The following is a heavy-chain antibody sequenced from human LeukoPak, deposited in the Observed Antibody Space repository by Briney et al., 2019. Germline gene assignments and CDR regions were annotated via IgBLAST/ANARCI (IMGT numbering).Heavy chain of an antibody. J-gene: IGHJ4*02. CDR3: AKVAFGCGGDCYPLGY. V-gene: IGHV3-23*01. D-gene: IGHD2-21*02. CDR1: RFTFSSYA. CDR2: ISGSGGST. Sequence: GGSLRLSCAASRFTFSSYAMSWVRQAPGEGLEWVSAISGSGGSTYYADSVKGRFTISRDNSKNTLYLQMNSLRAEDTAVYYCAKVAFGCGGDCYPLGYWGQGTLVTVSS.